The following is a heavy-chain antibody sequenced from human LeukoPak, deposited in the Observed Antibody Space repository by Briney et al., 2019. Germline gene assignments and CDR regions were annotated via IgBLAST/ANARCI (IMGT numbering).Heavy chain of an antibody. J-gene: IGHJ4*02. CDR1: GFTFSSYE. CDR2: SSSSGSTI. CDR3: ARGSLHSAYGFDY. Sequence: PGRSLRLSCAASGFTFSSYEVNWVRQAPGKGLEWVSHSSSSGSTIYYAGSVKGRFTIARDNAKNSVYLQMNSLRAEDTAVYYCARGSLHSAYGFDYWGQGTLVTVSS. D-gene: IGHD5-12*01. V-gene: IGHV3-48*03.